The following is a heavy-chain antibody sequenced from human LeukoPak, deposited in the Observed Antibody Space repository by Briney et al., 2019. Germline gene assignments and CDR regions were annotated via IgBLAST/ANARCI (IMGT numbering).Heavy chain of an antibody. CDR3: ARDKGRAYSYGYVDY. V-gene: IGHV1-18*01. Sequence: GASVKVSCKSSGYTFTTFGINWVRQAPGQGLEWMGWISPYNGSTNYAQKLQGRVTMTTDTSTNTAYMELRSLRSDDTAVYYCARDKGRAYSYGYVDYWGQGTLVTVS. J-gene: IGHJ4*02. CDR2: ISPYNGST. D-gene: IGHD5-18*01. CDR1: GYTFTTFG.